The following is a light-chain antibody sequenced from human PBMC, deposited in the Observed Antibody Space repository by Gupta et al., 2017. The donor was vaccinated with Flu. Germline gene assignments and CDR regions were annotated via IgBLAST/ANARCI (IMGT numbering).Light chain of an antibody. CDR3: HQYYGTPLT. CDR2: WAS. CDR1: QSLLYSSNNKNY. J-gene: IGKJ4*01. Sequence: DFVMTQSPDSLAVSLGERATINCKSSQSLLYSSNNKNYLAWYQQKPGQPPKLLIYWASTRESGVPDRFSGSGSGTDFTLTISSLQAEDVAVYYCHQYYGTPLTFGGGTKVEIK. V-gene: IGKV4-1*01.